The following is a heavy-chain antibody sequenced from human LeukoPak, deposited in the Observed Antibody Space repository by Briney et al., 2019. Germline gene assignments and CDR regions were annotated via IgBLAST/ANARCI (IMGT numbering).Heavy chain of an antibody. CDR1: GFTFDDYG. CDR2: INWNGGST. Sequence: GGSLRLSCAASGFTFDDYGMSWVRQAPGKGLEWVSGINWNGGSTGYAVSVKGRFTISRDNAKNSLYLQMNSLRAEDTAVYYCARVPLYCSSTSCPHYYYYYYMDVWGKGTTVTISS. CDR3: ARVPLYCSSTSCPHYYYYYYMDV. J-gene: IGHJ6*03. D-gene: IGHD2-2*01. V-gene: IGHV3-20*04.